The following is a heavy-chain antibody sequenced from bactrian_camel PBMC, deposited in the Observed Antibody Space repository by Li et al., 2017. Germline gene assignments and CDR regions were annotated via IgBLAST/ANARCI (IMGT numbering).Heavy chain of an antibody. Sequence: HVQLVESGGGSVEAGGSLLLSCEVSGIVYDSNCLAWFRQAPGKEREGIATIYTGTGSTYYDDSVKGRFTISRDNAKRTVYLQMNKVAPEDTAMYYCAASVRSLHNCYSGSAPQTSTFFKWGQGTQVTVS. CDR1: GIVYDSNC. J-gene: IGHJ4*01. D-gene: IGHD3*01. CDR2: IYTGTGST. CDR3: AASVRSLHNCYSGSAPQTSTFFK. V-gene: IGHV3S54*01.